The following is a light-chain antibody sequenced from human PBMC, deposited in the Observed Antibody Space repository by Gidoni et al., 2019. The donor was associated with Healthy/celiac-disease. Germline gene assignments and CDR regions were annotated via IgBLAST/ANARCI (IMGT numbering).Light chain of an antibody. V-gene: IGKV3-11*01. J-gene: IGKJ2*01. CDR3: QRRSNWPRGYT. CDR1: QSVSSY. CDR2: DAS. Sequence: DIVLTQSPATLSLSPGESATLPCRASQSVSSYLAWYQQKPGQAPRLLIYDASNRATGIPARFSGSGSGTDFNLTLSSREPEDVAVDYCQRRSNWPRGYTFXQXTKLEIK.